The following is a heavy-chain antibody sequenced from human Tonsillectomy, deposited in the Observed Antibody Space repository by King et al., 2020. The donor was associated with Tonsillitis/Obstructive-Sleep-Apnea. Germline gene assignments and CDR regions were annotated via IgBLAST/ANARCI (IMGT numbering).Heavy chain of an antibody. V-gene: IGHV3-9*01. J-gene: IGHJ6*03. CDR1: GFMFDDYT. D-gene: IGHD6-13*01. CDR3: AKARRQQLVLISYYMDV. Sequence: VQLVESGGGLVQPGRSLRLSCAASGFMFDDYTMHWVRQAPGKGLEWVSSINWNSGTIGYADSVKGRFTIPRDNGKNSLYLQMNSLRAEDTALYYCAKARRQQLVLISYYMDVWGKGTTVTVSS. CDR2: INWNSGTI.